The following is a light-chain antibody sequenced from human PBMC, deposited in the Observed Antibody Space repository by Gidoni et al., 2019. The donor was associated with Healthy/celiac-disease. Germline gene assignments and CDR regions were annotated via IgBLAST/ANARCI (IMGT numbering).Light chain of an antibody. J-gene: IGKJ1*01. CDR3: QQYNNWTWT. Sequence: EIVMTQSPPTLSVSPVERATCSCRASQGVSSNLAWYQQKPGQAPRLLIYGASTRATGIPASFSGSGSGTEFTLTISSLQSEDFAVYYCQQYNNWTWTFGQGTKVEIK. V-gene: IGKV3-15*01. CDR2: GAS. CDR1: QGVSSN.